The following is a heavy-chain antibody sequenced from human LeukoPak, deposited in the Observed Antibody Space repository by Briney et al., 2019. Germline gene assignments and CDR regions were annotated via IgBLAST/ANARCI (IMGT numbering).Heavy chain of an antibody. Sequence: GRSLRLSCAASGFTFSSYGMHWVRQAPGKGLEWVAVISYDGSNKYYADSVKGRFTISRDNSKNTLYLQMNSLRAEDTAVYYCAKHYGSGSRGDYWGQGTLVTVSS. CDR2: ISYDGSNK. D-gene: IGHD3-10*01. V-gene: IGHV3-30*18. CDR3: AKHYGSGSRGDY. CDR1: GFTFSSYG. J-gene: IGHJ4*02.